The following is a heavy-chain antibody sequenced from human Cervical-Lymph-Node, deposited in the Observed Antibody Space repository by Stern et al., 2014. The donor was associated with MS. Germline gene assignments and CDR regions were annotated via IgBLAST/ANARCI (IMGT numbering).Heavy chain of an antibody. Sequence: MQLVESGGGVVQPGRSLRLSCAASGFIFSNYAMHWVRRPPGEGLEWVAVVSSDGANTYFADSVKGRFTISRDNSKNTLYLQMNSLKIEDTAIYYCASQIWGQGTMVTVSS. J-gene: IGHJ3*02. V-gene: IGHV3-30*01. CDR3: ASQI. CDR1: GFIFSNYA. CDR2: VSSDGANT.